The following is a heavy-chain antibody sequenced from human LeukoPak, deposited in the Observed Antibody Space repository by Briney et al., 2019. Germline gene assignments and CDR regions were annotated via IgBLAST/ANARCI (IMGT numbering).Heavy chain of an antibody. Sequence: ASVKVSCKASGYTFTGYYMHWVRQAPGQGLEWMGRINPNSGGTNYAQKFQGRVTMTRDTSISTAYMELSRLRSDDTAVYYCARSYSSSWYYFDYWGQGTLVTVS. D-gene: IGHD6-13*01. V-gene: IGHV1-2*06. CDR1: GYTFTGYY. J-gene: IGHJ4*02. CDR2: INPNSGGT. CDR3: ARSYSSSWYYFDY.